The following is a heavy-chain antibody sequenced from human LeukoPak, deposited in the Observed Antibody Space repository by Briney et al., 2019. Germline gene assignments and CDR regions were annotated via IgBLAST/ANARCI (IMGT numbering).Heavy chain of an antibody. J-gene: IGHJ4*02. CDR1: GVTFSSYA. D-gene: IGHD2-2*01. Sequence: WGSLRLSCAASGVTFSSYAMHWVRQAPGKGQEWVAFISYDGSNKYYADSVKGRFTISRANSKNTLYLQMNSLRAEDTAVYYCARQEVYCSSTSGYARGYSYATFFDYWSQGTLVTVSP. CDR3: ARQEVYCSSTSGYARGYSYATFFDY. CDR2: ISYDGSNK. V-gene: IGHV3-30*04.